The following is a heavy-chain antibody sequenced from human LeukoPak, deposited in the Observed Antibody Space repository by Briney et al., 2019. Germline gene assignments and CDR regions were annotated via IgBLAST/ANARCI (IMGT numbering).Heavy chain of an antibody. CDR2: ISGSTSNI. CDR3: ARATPPQN. CDR1: GFTFTTYS. Sequence: GGSLRLSCAASGFTFTTYSMNWVRQAPGKGLEWVSYISGSTSNIKYADSVMGRFTISRDNAKNTLYLQMNSLRAEDTAVYYCARATPPQNWGQGTLVTVSS. J-gene: IGHJ4*02. V-gene: IGHV3-48*04.